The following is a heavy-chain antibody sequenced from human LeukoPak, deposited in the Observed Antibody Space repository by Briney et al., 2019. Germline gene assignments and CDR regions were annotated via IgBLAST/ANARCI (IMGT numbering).Heavy chain of an antibody. CDR1: EFTFTFPA. V-gene: IGHV1-58*02. CDR3: AAARHGRDGFDF. Sequence: ASVKVSSEASEFTFTFPAMQWVRHARGQHLEWIGWVLVGSGNTNYAQKFQERVTFTRDMSTSTAYMEQSSLRFEDTAVYYCAAARHGRDGFDFWGQGTMVTVSS. CDR2: VLVGSGNT. J-gene: IGHJ3*01.